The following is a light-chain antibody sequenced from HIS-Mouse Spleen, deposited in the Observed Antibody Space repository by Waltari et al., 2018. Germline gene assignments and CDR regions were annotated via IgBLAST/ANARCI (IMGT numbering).Light chain of an antibody. CDR1: QSVSSSY. V-gene: IGKV3-20*01. CDR2: GAS. CDR3: QQYGSSSALT. J-gene: IGKJ4*01. Sequence: EIMLTQSPGTLSLSPGERATLSCRASQSVSSSYLAWYQQKPGQAPRLLIYGASSRATGIPDRFSGSGSGTDFTLTISRLEPEDFAVYYCQQYGSSSALTFGGGTKVEIK.